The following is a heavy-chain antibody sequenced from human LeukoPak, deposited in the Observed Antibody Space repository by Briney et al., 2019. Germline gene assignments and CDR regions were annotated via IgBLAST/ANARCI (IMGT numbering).Heavy chain of an antibody. CDR3: ARDRALRYFDWLSQGPSNYYYGMDV. CDR1: GXTFSDYY. V-gene: IGHV3-11*05. D-gene: IGHD3-9*01. J-gene: IGHJ6*02. Sequence: KPGGSLRLSWAASGXTFSDYYVSWIRQAPGKGLEWVSYISSSSSYTNYADSVKGRFTISRDNAKNSLYLQMNSLRAEDTAVYYCARDRALRYFDWLSQGPSNYYYGMDVWGQGTTVTVSS. CDR2: ISSSSSYT.